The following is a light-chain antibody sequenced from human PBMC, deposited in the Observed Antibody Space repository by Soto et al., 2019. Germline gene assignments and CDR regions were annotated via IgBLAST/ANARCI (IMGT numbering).Light chain of an antibody. V-gene: IGKV3-20*01. CDR3: QQYGRSLPT. CDR2: SAS. CDR1: QSISNNY. Sequence: PGERVTLSCRASQSISNNYLAWYQQKPGQAPRVLIYSASSRATGIPDRFSGSGSGTDFTLTISRLQPEDFALYYCQQYGRSLPTFGRGTKLEIK. J-gene: IGKJ2*01.